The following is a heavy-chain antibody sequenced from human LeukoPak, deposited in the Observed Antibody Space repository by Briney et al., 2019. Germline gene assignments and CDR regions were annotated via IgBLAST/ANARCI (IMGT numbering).Heavy chain of an antibody. CDR3: ATSQTTSGRYGNAFDI. CDR2: IKQDGSEE. J-gene: IGHJ3*02. CDR1: GFTFSSYW. D-gene: IGHD6-19*01. Sequence: GGSLRLSCAASGFTFSSYWMSWVRQAPGKGLEWVANIKQDGSEEYYVDSVKGRFTISRDNTKNSLYLQMNTLRAEDTAVYHCATSQTTSGRYGNAFDIWGQGTMVTVSS. V-gene: IGHV3-7*01.